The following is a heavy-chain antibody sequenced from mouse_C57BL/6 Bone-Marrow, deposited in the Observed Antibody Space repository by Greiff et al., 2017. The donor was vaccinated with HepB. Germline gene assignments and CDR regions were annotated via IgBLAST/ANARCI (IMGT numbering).Heavy chain of an antibody. CDR3: AISPFY. V-gene: IGHV1-55*01. CDR2: IYPGSGST. CDR1: GYTFTSYW. J-gene: IGHJ2*01. Sequence: VKLQQSGAELVKPGASVKMSCKASGYTFTSYWITWVKQRPGQGLEWIGDIYPGSGSTNYNEKFKSKATLTVDTSSSTAYMKLRSLTSADSAVYYFAISPFYWGQGTTLTVSS.